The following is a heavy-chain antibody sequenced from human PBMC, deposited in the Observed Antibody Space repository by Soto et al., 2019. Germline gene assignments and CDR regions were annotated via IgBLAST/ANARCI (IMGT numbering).Heavy chain of an antibody. CDR1: GFNFGFFG. J-gene: IGHJ4*02. CDR2: ISGDGINT. V-gene: IGHV3-30*03. CDR3: ARGNLSFDFDS. Sequence: QIQLVESGGDVVQPGKSLRLSCAASGFNFGFFGMHWVRQAPGKGLEWVAFISGDGINTQYADSVRGRFTLSRDYSRKTMYLQMDSLRYEDTALYYCARGNLSFDFDSWGLGTLVIVSS. D-gene: IGHD1-26*01.